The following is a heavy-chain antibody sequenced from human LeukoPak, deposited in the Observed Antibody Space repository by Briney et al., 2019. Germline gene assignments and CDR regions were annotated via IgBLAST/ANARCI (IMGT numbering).Heavy chain of an antibody. CDR3: AKGRITIFGVVDY. V-gene: IGHV3-30*18. Sequence: GGSLRLSCAASGFTFSSYGMHWVRQAPGKGLEWVAVILYDGSNKYYADSVKGRFTISRDNSKNTLYLQMNSLRPEDTAVYYCAKGRITIFGVVDYWGQGTLVTVSS. D-gene: IGHD3-3*01. J-gene: IGHJ4*02. CDR2: ILYDGSNK. CDR1: GFTFSSYG.